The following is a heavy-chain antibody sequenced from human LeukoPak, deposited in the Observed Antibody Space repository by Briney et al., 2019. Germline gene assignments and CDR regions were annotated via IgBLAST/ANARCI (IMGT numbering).Heavy chain of an antibody. CDR3: ITAGDSSGLDY. D-gene: IGHD3-22*01. CDR2: ISSSSSYI. V-gene: IGHV3-21*01. CDR1: GFTFSSYS. J-gene: IGHJ4*02. Sequence: GGSLRLSCAASGFTFSSYSMNWVRQAPGKGLEWVSSISSSSSYIYYADSVEGRFTISRDNAKNSLYLQMNSLRAEDTAVYYCITAGDSSGLDYWGQGTLVTVSS.